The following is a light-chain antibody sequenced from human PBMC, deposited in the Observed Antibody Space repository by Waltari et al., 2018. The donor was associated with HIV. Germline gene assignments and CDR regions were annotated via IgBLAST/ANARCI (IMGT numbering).Light chain of an antibody. CDR2: RDN. Sequence: QSVLTQPPSASGTPGQKVTIACSGGTANIGATFVFWFQHFPGTAPKLLIYRDNLRHAGVPARFSGSKSGTSASLTISGLRSDDEAHYFCAVLDDTLGGGVFGGGTKLTVL. J-gene: IGLJ2*01. V-gene: IGLV1-47*01. CDR1: TANIGATF. CDR3: AVLDDTLGGGV.